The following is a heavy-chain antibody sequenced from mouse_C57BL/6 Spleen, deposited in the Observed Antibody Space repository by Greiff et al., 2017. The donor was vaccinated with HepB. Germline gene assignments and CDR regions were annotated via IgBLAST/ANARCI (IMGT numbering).Heavy chain of an antibody. CDR3: ARIAYDSNYGPTGTGAWFAY. Sequence: QVTLKECGPGILQPSQTLSLTCSFSGFSLSTFGMGVGWIRQPSGKGLEWLAHIWWDDDKYYNPALKSRLTISKDTSKNQVFLKIANVDTADTATYYCARIAYDSNYGPTGTGAWFAYWGQGTLVTVSA. J-gene: IGHJ3*01. D-gene: IGHD2-5*01. CDR1: GFSLSTFGMG. CDR2: IWWDDDK. V-gene: IGHV8-8*01.